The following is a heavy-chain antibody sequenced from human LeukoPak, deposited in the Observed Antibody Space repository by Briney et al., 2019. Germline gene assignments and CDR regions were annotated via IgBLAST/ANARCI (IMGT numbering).Heavy chain of an antibody. V-gene: IGHV3-30*04. CDR3: ARDFRGYFDY. CDR1: GFNFNSYS. CDR2: ISYDGSND. Sequence: GRSLRLSCAASGFNFNSYSMHWVRQAPGKGLEWVAVISYDGSNDNYADSVKGRFTISRDNFKNTLYLQMNSLRAEDTAVFYCARDFRGYFDYWGQGTLVTVSS. D-gene: IGHD3-10*01. J-gene: IGHJ4*02.